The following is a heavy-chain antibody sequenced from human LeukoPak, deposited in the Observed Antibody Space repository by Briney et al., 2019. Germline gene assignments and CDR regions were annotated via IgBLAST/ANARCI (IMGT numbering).Heavy chain of an antibody. D-gene: IGHD3-22*01. J-gene: IGHJ4*02. CDR2: VYNSGYT. CDR3: ARGERYFYYDSRHYFDY. Sequence: SETLSLTCTVSGGSVNSSSYYWGWIRQPPGKALEWIGSVYNSGYTYYNPSLKSRVTISIDTSKNQFSLRLSSVTAADTAVYYCARGERYFYYDSRHYFDYWGQGALVTVSS. CDR1: GGSVNSSSYY. V-gene: IGHV4-39*01.